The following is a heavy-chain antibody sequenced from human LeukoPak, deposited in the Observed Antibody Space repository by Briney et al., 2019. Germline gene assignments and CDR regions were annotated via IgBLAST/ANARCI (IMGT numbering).Heavy chain of an antibody. CDR1: GFTFSGYY. CDR3: ATGHSSFDF. V-gene: IGHV3-11*03. Sequence: GGSPRLSCAASGFTFSGYYMSWIRQAPGKGLEWVSSIGSSGTYTNYADSVRGRFTISRDNAKNSLYLQMSSLRAEDSAVYYCATGHSSFDFWGQGTLVTVSS. CDR2: IGSSGTYT. J-gene: IGHJ4*02. D-gene: IGHD2-21*01.